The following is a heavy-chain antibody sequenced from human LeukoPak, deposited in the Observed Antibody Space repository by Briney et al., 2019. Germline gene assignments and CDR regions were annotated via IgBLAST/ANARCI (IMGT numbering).Heavy chain of an antibody. CDR1: GFTFSSYS. V-gene: IGHV3-21*01. J-gene: IGHJ5*02. Sequence: GGSLRLSCAASGFTFSSYSMNWVRQAPGKGRECVSSISSSSSKMYYADSVKGRFTISRDNAKNSLYLQMNSLRDEDTAVYYCAREDGEGFDPWGQGTLVTVSS. CDR2: ISSSSSKM. CDR3: AREDGEGFDP. D-gene: IGHD4-17*01.